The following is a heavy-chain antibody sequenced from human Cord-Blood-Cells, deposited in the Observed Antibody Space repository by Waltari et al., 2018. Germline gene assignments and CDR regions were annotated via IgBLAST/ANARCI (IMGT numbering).Heavy chain of an antibody. J-gene: IGHJ4*02. V-gene: IGHV4-59*01. D-gene: IGHD3-10*01. CDR3: ARGRYDYYGSGSYRGFDY. Sequence: QVQLQESGPGLVKPSETLSLTCTVSGGSISSYYWSWIRQPPGKGLEWIGYIYYSGSTNFNPSLTSRVTISVDTSKNQFSLKLSSVTAADTAVYYCARGRYDYYGSGSYRGFDYSGQGTLVTVSS. CDR2: IYYSGST. CDR1: GGSISSYY.